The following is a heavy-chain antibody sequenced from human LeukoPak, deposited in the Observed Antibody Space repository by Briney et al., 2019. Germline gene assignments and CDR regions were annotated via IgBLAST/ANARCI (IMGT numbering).Heavy chain of an antibody. CDR2: ISGSAGSA. Sequence: GGSLRLSCAASGFIFRNYGMSWVRQAPGKGLEWVSVISGSAGSAYCADSVKGRFTISRDNSKNTLYLQMNSLRADDTAVYYCARSLRVRGVPDYMDVWGKGTTVTISS. CDR3: ARSLRVRGVPDYMDV. V-gene: IGHV3-23*01. J-gene: IGHJ6*03. CDR1: GFIFRNYG. D-gene: IGHD3-10*01.